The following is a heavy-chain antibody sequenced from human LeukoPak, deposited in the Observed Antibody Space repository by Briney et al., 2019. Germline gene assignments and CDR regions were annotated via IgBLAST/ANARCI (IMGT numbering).Heavy chain of an antibody. CDR1: GFTFSSYA. CDR2: ISYDGSNK. J-gene: IGHJ4*02. D-gene: IGHD6-13*01. Sequence: PGGSLRLSCAASGFTFSSYAMHWVRQAPGKGLEWVAVISYDGSNKYYADSVKGRFTISRDNSKNTLYLQMNSLRAEDTAVYYCARDGGSWYRLTIEYYFDYWGQGTLVTVSS. V-gene: IGHV3-30*04. CDR3: ARDGGSWYRLTIEYYFDY.